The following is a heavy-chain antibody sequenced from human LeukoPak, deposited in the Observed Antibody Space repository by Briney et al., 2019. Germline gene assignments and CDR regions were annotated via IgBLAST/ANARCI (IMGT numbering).Heavy chain of an antibody. D-gene: IGHD2-15*01. CDR1: GYSFSSYW. J-gene: IGHJ4*02. Sequence: GESLKISCKGSGYSFSSYWIGWVRQMPGNGLECMGIIYPGADTRYSPSFQGQVTISADKSISTAYLQWSSLKASYTAMYYCARHEVPCSGGRCSSGYVRAFDYWGQGTLVTVSS. CDR3: ARHEVPCSGGRCSSGYVRAFDY. V-gene: IGHV5-51*01. CDR2: IYPGADT.